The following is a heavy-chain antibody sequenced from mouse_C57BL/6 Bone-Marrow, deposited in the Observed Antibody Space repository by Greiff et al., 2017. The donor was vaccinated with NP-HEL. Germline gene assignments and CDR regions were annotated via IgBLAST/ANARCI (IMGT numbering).Heavy chain of an antibody. CDR2: ISSGSSTI. CDR1: GFTFSDYG. CDR3: AKYYGSSYAYYAMDY. V-gene: IGHV5-17*01. J-gene: IGHJ4*01. D-gene: IGHD1-1*01. Sequence: EVQLVESGGGLVKPGGSLKLSCAASGFTFSDYGMHWVRQAPEKGLEWVAYISSGSSTIYYADTVKGRFTISRDNAKNPLFLQMTSLRSEDTAMYYCAKYYGSSYAYYAMDYWGQGTSVTVSS.